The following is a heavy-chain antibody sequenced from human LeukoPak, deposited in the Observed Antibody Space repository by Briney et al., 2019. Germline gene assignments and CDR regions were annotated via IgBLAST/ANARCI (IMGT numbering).Heavy chain of an antibody. CDR3: ARSDYYDSSGYYSVDY. Sequence: PSETLSLTCTVSGGSISSYYWSWIRQPPGKGLEWIGYIYYSGSTNYNPSLKSRVTISVDTSKNQFSLKLSSVTAADTAAYYCARSDYYDSSGYYSVDYWGQGTLVTVSS. CDR1: GGSISSYY. J-gene: IGHJ4*02. V-gene: IGHV4-59*01. D-gene: IGHD3-22*01. CDR2: IYYSGST.